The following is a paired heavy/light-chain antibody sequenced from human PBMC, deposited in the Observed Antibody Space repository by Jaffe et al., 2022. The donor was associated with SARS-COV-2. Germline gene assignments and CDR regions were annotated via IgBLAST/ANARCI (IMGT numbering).Heavy chain of an antibody. CDR1: GFNFDVYA. Sequence: EVQLVESGGGVVQPGGSLRLSCAASGFNFDVYAIHWVRQAPGKGLEWVSLISGDGGRTYYADSVKGRFTISRDNSKNSLYLQINSLRTEDTALYFCAKDIEGGSYAVHSFDCWGQGTLVTVSS. CDR2: ISGDGGRT. D-gene: IGHD1-26*01. CDR3: AKDIEGGSYAVHSFDC. J-gene: IGHJ4*02. V-gene: IGHV3-43*02.
Light chain of an antibody. V-gene: IGLV2-14*01. Sequence: QSALTQPASVSGSPGQSITISCTGTNSDVGAYKYVSWYQHHPGKAPKLLIYEVSLRPSGVSYRFSGSKSGNTASLTISGLQAEDEADYYCSSYTTISTVLFGGGTKLTVL. J-gene: IGLJ2*01. CDR3: SSYTTISTVL. CDR2: EVS. CDR1: NSDVGAYKY.